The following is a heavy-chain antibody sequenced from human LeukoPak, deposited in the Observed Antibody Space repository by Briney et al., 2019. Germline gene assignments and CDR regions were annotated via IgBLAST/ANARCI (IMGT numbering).Heavy chain of an antibody. V-gene: IGHV4-4*02. Sequence: GSLRLSCAASGFTFSSYWMSWVRQPPGKGLEWIGEIYHSGSTNYNPSLKSRVTISVDKSKTQFSLKLSSVTAADTAVYYCARDSVPAYCSSTSCYNLLNWFDPWGQGTLVTVSS. D-gene: IGHD2-2*01. CDR1: GFTFSSYW. CDR3: ARDSVPAYCSSTSCYNLLNWFDP. J-gene: IGHJ5*02. CDR2: IYHSGST.